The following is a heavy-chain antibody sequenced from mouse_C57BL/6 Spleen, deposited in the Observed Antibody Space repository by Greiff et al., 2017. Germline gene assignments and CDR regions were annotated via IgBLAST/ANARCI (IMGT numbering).Heavy chain of an antibody. CDR1: GYSFTDYY. CDR3: ARAYGGDAWDGWYFDV. CDR2: INPNYGTT. D-gene: IGHD1-1*01. Sequence: LQESGPELVKPGASVKISCKASGYSFTDYYMNWVKQSTGKSLEWIGVINPNYGTTSYNQKFKGKATLTVDQSSSTAYMQLYSLTSEDSAVYFCARAYGGDAWDGWYFDVWGTGTTVTVSS. V-gene: IGHV1-39*01. J-gene: IGHJ1*03.